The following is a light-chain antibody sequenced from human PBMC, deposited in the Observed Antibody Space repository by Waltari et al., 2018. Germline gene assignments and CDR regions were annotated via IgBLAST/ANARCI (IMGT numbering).Light chain of an antibody. Sequence: SYVLTQPPSVSVAPGKTARITCGGNNIENKGVHWYQQKPGQAPVLVVDDDSDRASGTRERFAGSNSGNTATLIISRVEAGDEADYYCQVWDSSSDHEDWVFGGGTKLTVL. V-gene: IGLV3-21*03. CDR1: NIENKG. CDR2: DDS. CDR3: QVWDSSSDHEDWV. J-gene: IGLJ3*02.